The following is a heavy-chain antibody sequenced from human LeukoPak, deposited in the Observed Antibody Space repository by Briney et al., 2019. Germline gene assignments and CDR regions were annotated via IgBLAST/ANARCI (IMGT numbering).Heavy chain of an antibody. D-gene: IGHD6-13*01. J-gene: IGHJ4*02. V-gene: IGHV3-48*04. CDR2: ISSSSSTI. CDR1: GFTFSSYS. CDR3: ARKRIAIDY. Sequence: QPGGSLRLSCAASGFTFSSYSMNWVRQAPGKGLEWVSYISSSSSTIYYADSVKGRFTISRDNAKNSPYLQMNSLRAEDTAVYYCARKRIAIDYWGQGTLVTVSS.